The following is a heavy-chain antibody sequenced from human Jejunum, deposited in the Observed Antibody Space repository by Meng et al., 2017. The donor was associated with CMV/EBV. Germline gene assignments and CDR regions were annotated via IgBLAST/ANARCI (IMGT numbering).Heavy chain of an antibody. J-gene: IGHJ4*02. CDR3: TRGDGDHSSKFDY. V-gene: IGHV7-4-1*02. CDR1: GYSFITYG. D-gene: IGHD5-24*01. CDR2: INTNTGNP. Sequence: CKTSGYSFITYGINWVREAPGQRLEWMGWINTNTGNPTYAQDFTGRFVFSLDPSVSTAYPQINSLRTEDSAVYYCTRGDGDHSSKFDYWGQGSLVTVSS.